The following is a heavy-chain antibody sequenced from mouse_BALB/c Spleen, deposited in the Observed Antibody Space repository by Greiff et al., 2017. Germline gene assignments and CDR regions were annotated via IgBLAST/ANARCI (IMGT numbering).Heavy chain of an antibody. Sequence: VQLKESGPGLVAPSQSLSITCTVSGFSLTGYGVNWVRQPPGKGLEWLGMIWGDGSTDYNSALKSRLSISKDNSKSQVFLKMNSLQTDDTARYYCARRDDYDAFAYWGQGTLVTVSA. J-gene: IGHJ3*01. D-gene: IGHD2-4*01. CDR3: ARRDDYDAFAY. CDR2: IWGDGST. V-gene: IGHV2-6-7*01. CDR1: GFSLTGYG.